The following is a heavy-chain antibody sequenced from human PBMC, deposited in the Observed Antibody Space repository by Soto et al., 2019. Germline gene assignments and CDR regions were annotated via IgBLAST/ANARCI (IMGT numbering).Heavy chain of an antibody. CDR3: ARESSGYYGQTHDDAFDI. Sequence: PSETLSLTCTVSGGSLSSSSYYWGWIRQPPGKGLEWIGSIYYSGSTYHNPSLKSRVTISVDTSKNQFSLKLSSVTAADTAVYYCARESSGYYGQTHDDAFDIWGQGTMVTVSS. CDR2: IYYSGST. J-gene: IGHJ3*02. V-gene: IGHV4-39*07. D-gene: IGHD3-22*01. CDR1: GGSLSSSSYY.